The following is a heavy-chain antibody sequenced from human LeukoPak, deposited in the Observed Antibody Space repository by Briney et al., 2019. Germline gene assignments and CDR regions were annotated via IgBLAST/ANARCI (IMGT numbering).Heavy chain of an antibody. V-gene: IGHV5-51*01. Sequence: GESLKISCKGSGYSFTSYWIGWVRQMPGKGLEWMGIICPGDSDTRYSPSFQGQGTISADKSISTAYLQWSSLKASDTAMYYCARPLRTASPSLFSYWGQGTLVTVSS. D-gene: IGHD1-14*01. CDR2: ICPGDSDT. J-gene: IGHJ4*02. CDR3: ARPLRTASPSLFSY. CDR1: GYSFTSYW.